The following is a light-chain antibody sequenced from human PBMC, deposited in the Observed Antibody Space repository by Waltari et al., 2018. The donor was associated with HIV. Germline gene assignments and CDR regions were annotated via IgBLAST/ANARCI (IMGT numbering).Light chain of an antibody. CDR2: EVS. Sequence: QSALTQPASVSGSPGPSITISCPGTSRDVGGYTYVSWYQQHPGKAPKLMIYEVSNRPSGVSNRFSGYKSGNTASLTISGLQAEDEADYYCSSYTSSSPVVFGGGTKLTVL. J-gene: IGLJ2*01. CDR1: SRDVGGYTY. CDR3: SSYTSSSPVV. V-gene: IGLV2-14*01.